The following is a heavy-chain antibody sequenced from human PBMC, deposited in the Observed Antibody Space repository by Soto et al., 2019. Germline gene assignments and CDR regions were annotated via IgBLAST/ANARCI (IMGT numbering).Heavy chain of an antibody. J-gene: IGHJ4*02. Sequence: SETLSLTCTVSGGSISSSSYYWGWIRQPPGKGLDWIGSIYYSGSTYYNPSLKSRVTISVDTSKNQFSLKLSSVTAADTAVYYCASEDYYDSSGYLPDPFDYWGQGTLVTSPQ. V-gene: IGHV4-39*01. CDR1: GGSISSSSYY. D-gene: IGHD3-22*01. CDR3: ASEDYYDSSGYLPDPFDY. CDR2: IYYSGST.